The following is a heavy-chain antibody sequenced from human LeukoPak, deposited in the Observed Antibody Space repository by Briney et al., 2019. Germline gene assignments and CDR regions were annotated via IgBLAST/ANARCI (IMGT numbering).Heavy chain of an antibody. V-gene: IGHV4-61*01. D-gene: IGHD2/OR15-2a*01. Sequence: SETLSLTCTVSGGSISGGSYYWSWIRRPPGKGLEWIGYIYYSGSTKYNLSLKSRVTISVDPSKNQLSLKLSSVTAADTAVYYCARGEYGLFDYWGQGTLVTVSS. CDR1: GGSISGGSYY. CDR2: IYYSGST. J-gene: IGHJ4*02. CDR3: ARGEYGLFDY.